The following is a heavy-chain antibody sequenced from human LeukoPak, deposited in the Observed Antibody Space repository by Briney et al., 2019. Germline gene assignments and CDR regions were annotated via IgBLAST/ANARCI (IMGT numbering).Heavy chain of an antibody. CDR3: ARDRGYSYGYGGMYYFDY. V-gene: IGHV3-33*08. J-gene: IGHJ4*02. D-gene: IGHD5-18*01. CDR1: GFTFSSYG. Sequence: GGSLRLSCAASGFTFSSYGMHWVRQAPGKGLEWVAVIWYDGSNKYYADSVKGRFTISSDNSKNTLYLQMNSLRAEDTAVYYCARDRGYSYGYGGMYYFDYWGQGTLVTVSS. CDR2: IWYDGSNK.